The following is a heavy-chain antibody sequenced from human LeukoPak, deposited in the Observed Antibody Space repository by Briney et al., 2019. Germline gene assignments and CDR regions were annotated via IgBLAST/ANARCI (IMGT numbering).Heavy chain of an antibody. J-gene: IGHJ4*02. D-gene: IGHD3-22*01. CDR1: GYTFTSYV. CDR3: ARGAPYYYDSSGYSDY. Sequence: ASVKVFSKASGYTFTSYVISWVRQAPGQGVEWMGWISAYNGNTNYTQKLQGRDTMTTDTSTSTAYMELRSLRSDDTAVYYCARGAPYYYDSSGYSDYWGQGTLVTVSS. V-gene: IGHV1-18*01. CDR2: ISAYNGNT.